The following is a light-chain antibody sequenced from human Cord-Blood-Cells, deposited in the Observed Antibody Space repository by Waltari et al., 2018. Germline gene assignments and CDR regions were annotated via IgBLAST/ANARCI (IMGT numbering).Light chain of an antibody. CDR3: QQYYSNPPT. Sequence: DIVMTKSPDSLAVSLGERATINCKSSPSVLYSSNNKNYLAWYQQKPGQPPKLLIYWASTRESGVPDRFSGSGSGTDFTLTISSLQAEDVAVYYCQQYYSNPPTFGQGTKVEIK. CDR2: WAS. CDR1: PSVLYSSNNKNY. V-gene: IGKV4-1*01. J-gene: IGKJ1*01.